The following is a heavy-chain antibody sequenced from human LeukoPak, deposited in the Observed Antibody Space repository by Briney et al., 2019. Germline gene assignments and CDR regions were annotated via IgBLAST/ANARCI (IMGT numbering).Heavy chain of an antibody. CDR1: GGTFSSYA. CDR2: IIPIFGTA. V-gene: IGHV1-69*05. J-gene: IGHJ6*03. CDR3: ARTIVVPAANDYYMDV. Sequence: SVKVSCKASGGTFSSYAISWVRQAPGQGLEWMGGIIPIFGTANYAQKFQGRVTITTDESTSTAYMELSSLRSEDTAVYYCARTIVVPAANDYYMDVWGKGTTVTVPS. D-gene: IGHD2-2*01.